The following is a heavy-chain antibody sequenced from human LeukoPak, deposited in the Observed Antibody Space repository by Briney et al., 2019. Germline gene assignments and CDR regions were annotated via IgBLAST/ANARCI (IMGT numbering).Heavy chain of an antibody. V-gene: IGHV1-18*01. D-gene: IGHD2-15*01. J-gene: IGHJ6*03. Sequence: ASVKVSCKTSGYTFSRYGISWVRQAPGQGLEWMGWITPYNGNRNYAQKVQGRVTMTTDKSTTTAYMELSSLTSEDTAVYYCARMGGYCSGDKCYSPYYYYMDVWGKGTAVTISS. CDR2: ITPYNGNR. CDR3: ARMGGYCSGDKCYSPYYYYMDV. CDR1: GYTFSRYG.